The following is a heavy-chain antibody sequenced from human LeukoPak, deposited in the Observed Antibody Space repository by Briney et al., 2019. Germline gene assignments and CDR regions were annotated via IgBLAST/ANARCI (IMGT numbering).Heavy chain of an antibody. J-gene: IGHJ3*02. V-gene: IGHV3-7*01. Sequence: GGSLRLSCAASGLTFSSYCMSWVRQPPGKGLEGVANNKQDGSEKHYVDSVTGRFPISRDNPKNSLYLQMNSLSADDTAVYYCASDLAGPPQQDFDIWGQGTMVTVSS. CDR1: GLTFSSYC. CDR2: NKQDGSEK. CDR3: ASDLAGPPQQDFDI. D-gene: IGHD1/OR15-1a*01.